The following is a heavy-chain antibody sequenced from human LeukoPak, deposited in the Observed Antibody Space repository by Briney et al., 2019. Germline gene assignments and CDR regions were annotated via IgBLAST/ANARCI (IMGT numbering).Heavy chain of an antibody. CDR1: GYSFTSYW. V-gene: IGHV5-51*01. D-gene: IGHD3-10*01. CDR2: IYPGDSDT. CDR3: ARRTMVRGAYGVDV. J-gene: IGHJ6*02. Sequence: GESLKISCKGSGYSFTSYWIGWVRQMPGKGLEWMGFIYPGDSDTRYSPSFQGQVTISADTSISSAYLQWSSLKASDTAMYYCARRTMVRGAYGVDVWAKGPRSPSP.